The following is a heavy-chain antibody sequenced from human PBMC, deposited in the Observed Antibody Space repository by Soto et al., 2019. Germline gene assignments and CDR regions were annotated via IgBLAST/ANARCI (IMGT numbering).Heavy chain of an antibody. Sequence: QVQLQQWGAGLLKPSETQSLTCAVYGGSFSGYYWSWIRQPPGKGLEWIGEINHSGSTNYNPSLKSRVTISVDTSKNQFPLKLSSETAADTAVYYCARDKRMNYYGMDVWGHGTTVTVSS. CDR1: GGSFSGYY. V-gene: IGHV4-34*01. J-gene: IGHJ6*02. D-gene: IGHD2-15*01. CDR3: ARDKRMNYYGMDV. CDR2: INHSGST.